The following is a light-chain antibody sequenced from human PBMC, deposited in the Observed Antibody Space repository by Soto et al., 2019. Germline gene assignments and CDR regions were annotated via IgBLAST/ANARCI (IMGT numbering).Light chain of an antibody. CDR2: GAS. V-gene: IGKV3-15*01. CDR1: QSVSSN. Sequence: EIGMTQSPATLSVSPGERATLSCRASQSVSSNLAWYQQKPGQAPRLLMYGASTRATGIPARFSGSGSGTEFTLTICSLQSEDFAVYYCQQYNNWPRTFGQGSKVDI. CDR3: QQYNNWPRT. J-gene: IGKJ1*01.